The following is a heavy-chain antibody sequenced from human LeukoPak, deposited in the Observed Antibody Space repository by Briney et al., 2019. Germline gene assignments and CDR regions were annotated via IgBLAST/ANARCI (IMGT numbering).Heavy chain of an antibody. D-gene: IGHD3-3*01. CDR2: IYYSGST. J-gene: IGHJ4*02. V-gene: IGHV4-59*01. CDR1: GGSISSYY. CDR3: AKDLQPAYLNYDFWSGYQNWHY. Sequence: SETLSLTCTVSGGSISSYYWSWIRQPPGKGLEWIGYIYYSGSTNYNPSLKSRVTISVDTSKNQFSLKLSSVTAADTAVYYCAKDLQPAYLNYDFWSGYQNWHYWGQGTLVTVSS.